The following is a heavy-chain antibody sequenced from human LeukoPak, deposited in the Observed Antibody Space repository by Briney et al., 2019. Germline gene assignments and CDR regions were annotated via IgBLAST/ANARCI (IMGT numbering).Heavy chain of an antibody. CDR1: GFTFSSYA. V-gene: IGHV3-30-3*01. J-gene: IGHJ4*02. Sequence: GRSLRLSCAASGFTFSSYAMHWVRQAPGRGLERVALTSYDGSNKYYAGSVKGRFSISRDNSKNTLYLQMNSLRAEDTAVYYCARGDYYVSGSYSDYWGQGTLVTVSS. D-gene: IGHD3-10*01. CDR3: ARGDYYVSGSYSDY. CDR2: TSYDGSNK.